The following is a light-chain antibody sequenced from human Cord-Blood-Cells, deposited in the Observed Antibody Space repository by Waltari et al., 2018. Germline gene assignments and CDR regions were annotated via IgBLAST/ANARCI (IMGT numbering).Light chain of an antibody. J-gene: IGKJ1*01. V-gene: IGKV3-20*01. CDR3: QQYGSSRGWT. Sequence: EIVLTQSPGTLSLSPGERATLSYRASQSVSSSYLAWYQQKPGQAPRLLIYGASSRATGIPDRFSGSGSGTDFTLTISRLEPEDFAVYYCQQYGSSRGWTFGQGTKVEIK. CDR1: QSVSSSY. CDR2: GAS.